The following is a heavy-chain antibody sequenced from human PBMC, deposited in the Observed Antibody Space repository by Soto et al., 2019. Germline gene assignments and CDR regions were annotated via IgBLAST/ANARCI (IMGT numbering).Heavy chain of an antibody. CDR2: IYYSGST. D-gene: IGHD4-17*01. J-gene: IGHJ3*01. CDR1: SGSIINYY. Sequence: QVQLQESGPGLVKPSETLSLTCTVSSGSIINYYWSWIRQPPGKGLEWIGFIYYSGSTNYNSFLKSRVTMSVDMSRQQLFLKLNSVAAADTAVYYCAIRLTLATTTGYAFDLWGQGTMVTVSS. CDR3: AIRLTLATTTGYAFDL. V-gene: IGHV4-59*01.